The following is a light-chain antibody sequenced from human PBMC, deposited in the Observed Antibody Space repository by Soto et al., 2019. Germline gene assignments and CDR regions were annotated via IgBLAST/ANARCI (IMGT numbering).Light chain of an antibody. CDR1: KTDIGNYNL. CDR2: KDT. V-gene: IGLV2-23*01. Sequence: QSALTQPASVSGSPGQSITISCTGTKTDIGNYNLVSWYQRHPDKASKLIIYKDTKRPSGISNRFSASKSGTTASLTISGLQADDEAVYHCSSFAASGTLVVFGGGTKLTVL. CDR3: SSFAASGTLVV. J-gene: IGLJ2*01.